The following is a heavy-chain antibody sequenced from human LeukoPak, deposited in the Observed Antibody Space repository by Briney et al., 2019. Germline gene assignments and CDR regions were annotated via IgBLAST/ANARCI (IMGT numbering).Heavy chain of an antibody. V-gene: IGHV4-34*01. CDR3: ARGRNGYYGSGSYLDY. Sequence: SETLSLTCAVYGGSFSGYYWSWIRQPPGKGLGWIGEINHSGSTNYNPSLKSRVTISVDTSKNQFSLKLSSVTAADTAVYYCARGRNGYYGSGSYLDYWGQGTLVTVSS. CDR1: GGSFSGYY. J-gene: IGHJ4*02. CDR2: INHSGST. D-gene: IGHD3-10*01.